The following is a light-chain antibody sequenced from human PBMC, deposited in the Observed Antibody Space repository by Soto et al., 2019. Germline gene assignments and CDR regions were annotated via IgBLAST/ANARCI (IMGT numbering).Light chain of an antibody. CDR3: QQYGSSPPFT. CDR2: GAS. J-gene: IGKJ3*01. CDR1: QSVSSSY. Sequence: EIVLPQSPGTLSLSPRERATLSCSASQSVSSSYLAWYQQKPGQAPRLLIYGASSRASGIPDRFSGSGSGTDFTLTSSRLEPEDFAVYYCQQYGSSPPFTFGPGTKVDIK. V-gene: IGKV3-20*01.